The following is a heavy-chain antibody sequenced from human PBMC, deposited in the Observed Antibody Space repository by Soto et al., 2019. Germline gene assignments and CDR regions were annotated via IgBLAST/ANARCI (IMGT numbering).Heavy chain of an antibody. CDR2: ISHDGNNK. J-gene: IGHJ1*01. CDR3: AREDESSGYAGTFHH. V-gene: IGHV3-30-3*01. D-gene: IGHD3-22*01. CDR1: GFSFSNYV. Sequence: QVQLVESGGGVVQPGTSLRLSCAVSGFSFSNYVIHWVRQAPGQGLEWVALISHDGNNKQYGDSVTGRFTISRDNSKNTLSLQMDSLRAEDTAVYYCAREDESSGYAGTFHHWGQGTQVTVSS.